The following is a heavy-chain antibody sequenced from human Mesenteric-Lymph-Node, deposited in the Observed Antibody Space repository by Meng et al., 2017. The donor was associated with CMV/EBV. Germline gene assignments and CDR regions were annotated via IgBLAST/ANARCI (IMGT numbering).Heavy chain of an antibody. D-gene: IGHD6-13*01. CDR1: GGSFSGYY. CDR3: GSQLVGDFYFDY. V-gene: IGHV4-34*01. J-gene: IGHJ4*02. Sequence: SETLSLTCAVYGGSFSGYYWSWIRQPPGKGLEWIGEINHSGSTNYNPSLKSRVTISVDTSKNQFSLKLSSVTAADAAVYYCGSQLVGDFYFDYWGQGTLVTVSS. CDR2: INHSGST.